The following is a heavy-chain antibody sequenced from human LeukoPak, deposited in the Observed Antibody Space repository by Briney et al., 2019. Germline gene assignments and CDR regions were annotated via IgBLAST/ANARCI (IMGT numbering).Heavy chain of an antibody. J-gene: IGHJ4*02. D-gene: IGHD3-10*01. CDR1: GFNLNSYA. CDR3: ARDVTMVRGLVDH. Sequence: GKSLRLSCAASGFNLNSYAMHWVRQAPGKGLEWVAVISYDGDNKYYGDPMQGRFTISRGNSKNTLYLQINSLRTEDTAVYYCARDVTMVRGLVDHWGQGTLVTVSS. CDR2: ISYDGDNK. V-gene: IGHV3-30-3*01.